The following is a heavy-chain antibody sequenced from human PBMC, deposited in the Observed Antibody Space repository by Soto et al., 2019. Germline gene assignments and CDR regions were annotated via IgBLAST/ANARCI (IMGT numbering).Heavy chain of an antibody. Sequence: QVQLQESGPGLVKPSETLSLTCTVSGGSISGYYWSWIRQPPGKGLEWIGDIYYIRNTKYNHSLKIRATISVDTSKNQFTLNLNSVTAADTAVYYCASHVANGFTGDLWGRVTLVTVSS. J-gene: IGHJ2*01. V-gene: IGHV4-59*08. CDR1: GGSISGYY. CDR2: IYYIRNT. CDR3: ASHVANGFTGDL. D-gene: IGHD2-15*01.